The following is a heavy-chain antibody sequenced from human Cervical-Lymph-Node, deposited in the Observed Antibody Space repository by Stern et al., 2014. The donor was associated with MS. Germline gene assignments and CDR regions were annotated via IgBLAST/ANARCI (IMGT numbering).Heavy chain of an antibody. Sequence: VQLLESGGGVVQPGRSLRLSCAASGFTFSSYGMHWVRQAPGKGLECVAVIWYDGSNKYYADSVKGRFTISRDNSKNTLYLQMNSLRAEDTAVYYCARDRHDLGYCSGGSCYLPDYWGQGTLVTVSS. CDR1: GFTFSSYG. CDR3: ARDRHDLGYCSGGSCYLPDY. D-gene: IGHD2-15*01. J-gene: IGHJ4*02. CDR2: IWYDGSNK. V-gene: IGHV3-33*01.